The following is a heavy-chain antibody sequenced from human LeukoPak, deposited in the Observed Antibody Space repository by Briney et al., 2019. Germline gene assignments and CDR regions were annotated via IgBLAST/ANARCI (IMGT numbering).Heavy chain of an antibody. CDR3: ARGAYNSGGTLEI. CDR1: GFTFSSYS. CDR2: ISTSGNYI. Sequence: GGSLRLSCAASGFTFSSYSMNWVRQAPGKGLEWVSYISTSGNYIYYSDSVKGRFTISRDNAKNTLYLQMHSLRADDTAVYYCARGAYNSGGTLEIWGQGTLVTVSS. J-gene: IGHJ4*02. D-gene: IGHD3-22*01. V-gene: IGHV3-21*01.